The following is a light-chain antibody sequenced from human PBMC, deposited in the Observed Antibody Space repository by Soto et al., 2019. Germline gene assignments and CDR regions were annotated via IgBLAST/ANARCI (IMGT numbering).Light chain of an antibody. V-gene: IGLV2-14*01. CDR3: GSFSSGSTLVL. CDR2: DVS. Sequence: QSALTQPASVSGSPGQSITISCTGTSSDIGRYNYVSWYQQHPGKAPKLMIYDVSNRPSGVSDRFSGSKSGNTASLTISGLQAEDEADYHCGSFSSGSTLVLFGGGTKLTVL. CDR1: SSDIGRYNY. J-gene: IGLJ3*02.